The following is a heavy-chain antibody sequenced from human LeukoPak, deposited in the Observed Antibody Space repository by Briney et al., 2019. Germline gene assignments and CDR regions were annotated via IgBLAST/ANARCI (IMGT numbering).Heavy chain of an antibody. J-gene: IGHJ4*02. CDR3: AKGNGKAATGNVVDY. D-gene: IGHD6-13*01. Sequence: GGSLRLSCAASGFTFSSYAMSWVRQAPGKGLKWVSVISGSGGTTYYADSVKGRFTISRDNSKSTLFLQMNSLRAEDTAVYYCAKGNGKAATGNVVDYWGQGTLVTVSS. CDR2: ISGSGGTT. CDR1: GFTFSSYA. V-gene: IGHV3-23*01.